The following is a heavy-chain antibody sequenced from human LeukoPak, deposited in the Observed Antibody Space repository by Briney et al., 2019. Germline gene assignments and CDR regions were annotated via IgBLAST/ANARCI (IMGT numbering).Heavy chain of an antibody. Sequence: ASVNVSCKASGGTLSSYAISWVRQAPEQGLEWMGRIIPILGIANDAQKFQGRVTITAEKSTSTAYMELSSLRSEDTAVYYCARDTLTAGYSGYDYSDYWGQGTLVTVSS. V-gene: IGHV1-69*04. D-gene: IGHD5-12*01. CDR1: GGTLSSYA. CDR2: IIPILGIA. J-gene: IGHJ4*02. CDR3: ARDTLTAGYSGYDYSDY.